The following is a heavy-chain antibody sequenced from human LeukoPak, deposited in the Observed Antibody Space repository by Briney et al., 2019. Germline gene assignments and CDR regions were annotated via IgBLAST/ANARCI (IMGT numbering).Heavy chain of an antibody. CDR3: ARDSFVVVTAKNDY. CDR2: ISSSSSYI. V-gene: IGHV3-21*01. J-gene: IGHJ4*02. D-gene: IGHD2-21*02. Sequence: GGSLRLSCAASGFTFSSYSMNWVRQAPGKGLEWVSSISSSSSYIYYADSVKGRFTISRDNAKNSLYLQMNSLRAEDTAVYYYARDSFVVVTAKNDYWGQGTLVTVSS. CDR1: GFTFSSYS.